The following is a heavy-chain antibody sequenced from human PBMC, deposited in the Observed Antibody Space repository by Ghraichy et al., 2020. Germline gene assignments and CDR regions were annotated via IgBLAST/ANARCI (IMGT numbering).Heavy chain of an antibody. V-gene: IGHV3-66*01. D-gene: IGHD3-22*01. CDR3: ARVTYYYDSSGYLFDY. J-gene: IGHJ4*02. CDR1: GFTVSSNY. Sequence: GESLNISCAASGFTVSSNYMSWVRQAPGKGLEWVSVIYSGGSTYYADSVKGRFTISRDNSKNTLYLQMNSLRAEDTAVYYCARVTYYYDSSGYLFDYWGQGTLVTVSS. CDR2: IYSGGST.